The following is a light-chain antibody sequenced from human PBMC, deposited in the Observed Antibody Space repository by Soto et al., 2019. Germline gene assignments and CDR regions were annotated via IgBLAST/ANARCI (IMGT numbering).Light chain of an antibody. CDR1: QSVSSNY. Sequence: EIVLTQSPGTLSLSPGERVTLSCRASQSVSSNYLAWYQQKPGQAPRLLMYDASSRATGIPDRFSGSGSGTDFTLTISGLQPGDSATYYCQQYNSYSPTFGQGTKVDI. V-gene: IGKV3-20*01. J-gene: IGKJ1*01. CDR2: DAS. CDR3: QQYNSYSPT.